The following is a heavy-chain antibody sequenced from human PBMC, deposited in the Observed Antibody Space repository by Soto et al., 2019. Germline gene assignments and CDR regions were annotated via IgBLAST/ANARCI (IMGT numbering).Heavy chain of an antibody. J-gene: IGHJ6*02. CDR3: VRQGFGALHGLVDV. Sequence: QVQLQESGRGLVKPSDTLSLICSDSGGSISSHNWGWIRLPPGKGLEWIGYIRDSGDTSYNPSLNSRVTMSLDTSKKEFSLKLTSVTAADTAVYYCVRQGFGALHGLVDVWGQGTTVTVSS. D-gene: IGHD3-10*01. CDR2: IRDSGDT. V-gene: IGHV4-59*08. CDR1: GGSISSHN.